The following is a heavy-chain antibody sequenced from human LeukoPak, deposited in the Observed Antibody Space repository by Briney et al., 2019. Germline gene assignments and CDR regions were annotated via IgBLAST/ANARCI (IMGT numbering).Heavy chain of an antibody. J-gene: IGHJ4*02. CDR1: GGAITGHY. CDR2: IYFNGMT. CDR3: ARQFPPYHSGSHYFDN. D-gene: IGHD3-10*01. Sequence: NSSETLSLTCTVSGGAITGHYWSWLRQSPEKGLEWIGFIYFNGMTKYSPSLESRVTISVDTSKNQFSLRLTSVAAADTAVYFCARQFPPYHSGSHYFDNWGQGMQVTVSS. V-gene: IGHV4-59*08.